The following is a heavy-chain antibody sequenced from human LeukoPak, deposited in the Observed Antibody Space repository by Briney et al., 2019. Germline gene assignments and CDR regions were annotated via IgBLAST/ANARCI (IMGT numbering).Heavy chain of an antibody. CDR1: GGTFSSYA. V-gene: IGHV1-69*06. D-gene: IGHD1-14*01. CDR2: IIPMFGTA. J-gene: IGHJ3*02. CDR3: ARTLGMTPNDAFDI. Sequence: ASVKVSCKASGGTFSSYAISWVRQAPGQGLEWMGGIIPMFGTANYAQKFQGRVTITADKSTSTAYMELSSLRSEDTAVYYCARTLGMTPNDAFDIWGQGTMVTVSS.